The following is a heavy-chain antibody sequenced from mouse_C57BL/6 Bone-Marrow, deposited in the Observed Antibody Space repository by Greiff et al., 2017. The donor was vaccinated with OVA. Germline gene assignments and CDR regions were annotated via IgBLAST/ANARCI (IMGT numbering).Heavy chain of an antibody. CDR2: IEPSDSYT. CDR3: ARLEWFAY. V-gene: IGHV1-69*01. Sequence: QVQLQQPGAELVMPGASVKLSCKASGYTFTSYWMHWVKQRPGQGLEWIGEIEPSDSYTNYNQKFKGKSTLTVDKSSSTAYMQLSSLTSEDSAVYYCARLEWFAYWGQGTLVTVSA. J-gene: IGHJ3*01. CDR1: GYTFTSYW.